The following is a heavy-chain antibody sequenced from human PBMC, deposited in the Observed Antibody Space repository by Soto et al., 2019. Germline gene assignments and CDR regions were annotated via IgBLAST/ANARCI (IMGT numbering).Heavy chain of an antibody. CDR3: ARRRTGGSYYYYGMDV. V-gene: IGHV5-10-1*01. CDR2: IDPSDSYT. Sequence: PAGSLKISRKCSGYSFTSYWIGWVRQMPGKGLEWMGRIDPSDSYTNYSPSFQGHVTISADKSISTAYLQWSSLKASDTAMYYCARRRTGGSYYYYGMDVWGQGTTVT. J-gene: IGHJ6*02. D-gene: IGHD2-8*02. CDR1: GYSFTSYW.